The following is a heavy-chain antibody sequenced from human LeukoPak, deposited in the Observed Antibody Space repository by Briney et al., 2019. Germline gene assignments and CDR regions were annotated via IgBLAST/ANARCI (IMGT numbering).Heavy chain of an antibody. CDR1: GFTFSRYD. CDR3: AKDFYGDYSGSCFDY. V-gene: IGHV3-30*02. D-gene: IGHD4-17*01. Sequence: PGGSLRLSCAAPGFTFSRYDMHWVRQAPGKGLEWVAFIRYDGSNKYYADSVKGRFTISRDNSKNTLYLQMNSLRAEDTAVYYCAKDFYGDYSGSCFDYWGQGTLVTVSS. CDR2: IRYDGSNK. J-gene: IGHJ4*02.